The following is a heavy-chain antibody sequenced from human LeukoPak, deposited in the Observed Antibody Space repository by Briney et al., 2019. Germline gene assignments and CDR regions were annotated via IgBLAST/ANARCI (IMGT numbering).Heavy chain of an antibody. CDR3: ARGRIGGYYYYYGMDV. CDR2: INHSGST. Sequence: KPSETLSLTCAVYGGSFSGYYWSWIRQPPGKGREWIGEINHSGSTNYNPSLKSRVTISVAASKNQFSLKLSSVTAADTAVYYCARGRIGGYYYYYGMDVWGQGTTVTVSS. V-gene: IGHV4-34*01. CDR1: GGSFSGYY. J-gene: IGHJ6*01.